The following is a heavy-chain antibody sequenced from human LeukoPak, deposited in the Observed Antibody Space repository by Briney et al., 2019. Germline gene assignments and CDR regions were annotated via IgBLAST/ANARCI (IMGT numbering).Heavy chain of an antibody. CDR3: TRVDIVATESFDY. V-gene: IGHV3-23*01. CDR2: ISGSGGST. CDR1: GFTFSSYA. J-gene: IGHJ4*02. D-gene: IGHD5-12*01. Sequence: GGSLRLSCAASGFTFSSYAMSWVRQAPGKGLEWVSAISGSGGSTYYADSVKGRFTISRDDSKNTAYLQMNSLKTEDTAVYYCTRVDIVATESFDYWGQGTLVTVSS.